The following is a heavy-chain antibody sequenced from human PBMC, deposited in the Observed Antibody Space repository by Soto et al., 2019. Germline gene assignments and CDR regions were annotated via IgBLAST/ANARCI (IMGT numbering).Heavy chain of an antibody. V-gene: IGHV3-49*04. CDR2: IRRIAYGGTT. CDR3: SRSLAIDFDX. CDR1: GFNFAAYT. Sequence: GGSLRLSFSASGFNFAAYTMSWVRLTPGKGLEWVGFIRRIAYGGTTDYAASVKGRFTISRDDSRKIVYLQMSRLKIEETAVYYCSRSLAIDFDXWGQGTLVTVSX. J-gene: IGHJ4*02.